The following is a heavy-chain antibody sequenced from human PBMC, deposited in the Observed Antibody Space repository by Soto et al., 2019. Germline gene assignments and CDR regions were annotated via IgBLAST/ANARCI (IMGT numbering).Heavy chain of an antibody. CDR1: GGSISSGGYY. Sequence: SETLSLTCTVSGGSISSGGYYWSWIRQHPGKGLEWIGYIYYSGSTYYNPSLKSRVTISVDTSKNQFSLKLSSVTAADTAVYYCARGWRFLEWLLSDYYYYMDVWGKGTTVTVSS. CDR3: ARGWRFLEWLLSDYYYYMDV. J-gene: IGHJ6*03. D-gene: IGHD3-3*01. CDR2: IYYSGST. V-gene: IGHV4-61*08.